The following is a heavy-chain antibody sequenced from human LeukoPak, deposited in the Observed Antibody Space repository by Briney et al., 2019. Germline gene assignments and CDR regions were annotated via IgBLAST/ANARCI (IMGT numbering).Heavy chain of an antibody. J-gene: IGHJ5*02. CDR2: INPNSGGT. V-gene: IGHV1-2*02. CDR3: ARRMVRGEWFDP. CDR1: GYTFTGYY. D-gene: IGHD3-10*01. Sequence: ASVKVSCKASGYTFTGYYMHWVRQAPGQGLEWMGWINPNSGGTNYAQKFQGRVTMTRDTSISTAYMELSRLRSDDTAVYYCARRMVRGEWFDPWGQGTLVTVSS.